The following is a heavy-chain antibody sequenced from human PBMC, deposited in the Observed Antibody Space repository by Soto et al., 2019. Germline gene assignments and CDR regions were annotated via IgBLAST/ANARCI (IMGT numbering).Heavy chain of an antibody. CDR3: ARAAQPPMLQPVSNWFDP. V-gene: IGHV4-39*01. CDR2: IYYSGST. J-gene: IGHJ5*02. Sequence: QLQLQESGPGLVKPSETLSLTCTVSGGSISSSSYYWGWIRQPPGKGLEWIGSIYYSGSTYYNPSLKSRVTISVDTSKNQFSLKLSSVTAADTAVYYCARAAQPPMLQPVSNWFDPWGQGTLVTVSS. CDR1: GGSISSSSYY. D-gene: IGHD1-1*01.